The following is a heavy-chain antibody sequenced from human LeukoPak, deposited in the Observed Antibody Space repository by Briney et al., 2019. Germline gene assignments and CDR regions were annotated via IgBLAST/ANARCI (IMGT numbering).Heavy chain of an antibody. CDR1: GDSITSYY. CDR3: ARIRRNSVDWYADDH. D-gene: IGHD3-9*01. CDR2: ISITDGT. Sequence: SETLSLTCTVSGDSITSYYWSWIRQPAGKGLEWIGRISITDGTSYTPSLQSRVTMSVDASKNQFSLKLGSATAADTAVYYCARIRRNSVDWYADDHWGQGTLVTVSS. J-gene: IGHJ4*02. V-gene: IGHV4-4*07.